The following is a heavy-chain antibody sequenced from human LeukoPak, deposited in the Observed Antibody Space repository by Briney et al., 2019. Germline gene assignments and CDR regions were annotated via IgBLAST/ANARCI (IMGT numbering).Heavy chain of an antibody. J-gene: IGHJ6*03. CDR1: GGTLSSYA. CDR3: ARAPTFSSGYYYYYMDV. Sequence: ASVKVSCKASGGTLSSYAISWVRQAPGQGLEWMGRIIPILGIANYAQKFQGRVTITTDESTSTAYMELSSLRSEDTAVYYCARAPTFSSGYYYYYMDVWGKGTTVTVSS. CDR2: IIPILGIA. V-gene: IGHV1-69*04. D-gene: IGHD6-25*01.